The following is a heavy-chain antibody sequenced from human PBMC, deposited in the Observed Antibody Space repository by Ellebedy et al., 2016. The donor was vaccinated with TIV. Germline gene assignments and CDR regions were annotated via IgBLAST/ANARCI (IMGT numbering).Heavy chain of an antibody. D-gene: IGHD5-24*01. J-gene: IGHJ4*02. V-gene: IGHV3-11*01. CDR2: ISRSGSTI. CDR1: GFTFSDYY. Sequence: GESLKISCAASGFTFSDYYMSWIRQAPGKGLEWVSYISRSGSTIYYADSVKGRFTISRDNAKNSLYLQMNSLRAEDTAVYYCARDRKMATKNPNVETDYWGQGTLVTVSS. CDR3: ARDRKMATKNPNVETDY.